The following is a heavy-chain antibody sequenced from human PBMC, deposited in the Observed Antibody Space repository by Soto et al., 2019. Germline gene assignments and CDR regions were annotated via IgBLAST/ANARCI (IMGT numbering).Heavy chain of an antibody. Sequence: QVQLVQSGAEVKKPGSSVKVSCKASGGIFSSNIISWVRQAPGQGLEWMGRIIPILATANYAQKFQGRITITADKSTKTAYMELSRLRSDDTAVYSWARASEDCTNGGCYKAAFDIWGQVTRVTVSS. D-gene: IGHD2-8*01. CDR1: GGIFSSNI. CDR3: ARASEDCTNGGCYKAAFDI. CDR2: IIPILATA. J-gene: IGHJ3*02. V-gene: IGHV1-69*08.